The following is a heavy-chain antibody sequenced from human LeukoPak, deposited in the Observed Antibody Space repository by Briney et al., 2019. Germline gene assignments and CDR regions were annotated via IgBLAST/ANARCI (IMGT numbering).Heavy chain of an antibody. J-gene: IGHJ6*02. V-gene: IGHV4-34*01. CDR2: INHSGST. CDR3: ARGKTGPLHGYSYGFLYYYGMDV. D-gene: IGHD5-18*01. Sequence: SETLSLTSAVSGGSFSGYYWSWIRQPPRERLEWIGEINHSGSTNYNPSLKSRVTISVDTSKNQFSLKLSSVTAAHTAGYYCARGKTGPLHGYSYGFLYYYGMDVWGQETTVTVSS. CDR1: GGSFSGYY.